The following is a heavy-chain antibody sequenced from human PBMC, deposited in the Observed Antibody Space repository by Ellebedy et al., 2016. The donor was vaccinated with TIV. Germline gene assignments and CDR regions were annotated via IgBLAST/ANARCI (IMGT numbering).Heavy chain of an antibody. Sequence: MPSETLSLTCSVSGGSLSSTRYYWAWIRQPPGKGLEYIGSVYYSGSPYYSPSFKSRVTLSADTSKNQFSLQVNSVTAADTAVYYCARAVPDRPPDYWGQGTLVTVSS. CDR3: ARAVPDRPPDY. CDR1: GGSLSSTRYY. CDR2: VYYSGSP. J-gene: IGHJ4*02. V-gene: IGHV4-39*07. D-gene: IGHD6-6*01.